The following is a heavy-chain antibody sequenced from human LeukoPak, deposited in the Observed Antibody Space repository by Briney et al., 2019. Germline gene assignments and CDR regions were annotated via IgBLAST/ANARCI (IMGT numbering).Heavy chain of an antibody. D-gene: IGHD3-9*01. CDR3: ARGNILTGYCFDF. CDR2: IHYTGAT. V-gene: IGHV4-34*01. CDR1: GGSITGYY. Sequence: SETLSLTCAVYGGSITGYYWSWIRQTPGRGLEWVGEIHYTGATSYNPSLKSRATISTDTSKNQFSLRLSSVAAADTAVYYCARGNILTGYCFDFWGQGALVTVSS. J-gene: IGHJ4*02.